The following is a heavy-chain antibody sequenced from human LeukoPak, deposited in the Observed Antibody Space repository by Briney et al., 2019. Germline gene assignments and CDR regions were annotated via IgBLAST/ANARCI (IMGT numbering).Heavy chain of an antibody. CDR3: AREHCSGGSCYYFGLRETYYMDV. CDR2: IYYSGST. V-gene: IGHV4-39*07. CDR1: GGSISSSSYY. D-gene: IGHD2-15*01. Sequence: SETLSLTCTVSGGSISSSSYYWDWIRQPPGKGLEWIGSIYYSGSTYYNPSLKSRVTISVDTSKNQFSLKLSSVTAADTAVYYCAREHCSGGSCYYFGLRETYYMDVWGKGTTVTVSS. J-gene: IGHJ6*03.